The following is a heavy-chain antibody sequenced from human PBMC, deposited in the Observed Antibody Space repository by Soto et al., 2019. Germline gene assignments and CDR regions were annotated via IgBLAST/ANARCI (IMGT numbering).Heavy chain of an antibody. V-gene: IGHV3-21*01. Sequence: EVQLVESGGGLVKPGGSLRLSCAASGFTFSSSSMNWVRQPPGKGLEWISSITRSSTYIYYADSVKGRFTISRDNAKNSLYMRMNSLRAEDTAVDCCGYCSGASGYEGAYWGQGTLVTVSS. D-gene: IGHD2-15*01. J-gene: IGHJ4*02. CDR1: GFTFSSSS. CDR3: GYCSGASGYEGAY. CDR2: ITRSSTYI.